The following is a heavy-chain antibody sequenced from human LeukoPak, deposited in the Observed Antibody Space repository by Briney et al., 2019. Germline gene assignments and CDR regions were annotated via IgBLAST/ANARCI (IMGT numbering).Heavy chain of an antibody. V-gene: IGHV4-59*01. J-gene: IGHJ6*03. CDR2: IYYSGST. CDR3: ARETRIAVAPYYYYYMDV. Sequence: SETLSLTCTVSGGSISSYYWSWLRQPPGKGLEWKGLEWIGYIYYSGSTNYNPSLKSRVTISVDTSKNQFSLKLSSVTAADTAVYYCARETRIAVAPYYYYYMDVWGKGTTVTVSS. CDR1: GGSISSYY. D-gene: IGHD6-19*01.